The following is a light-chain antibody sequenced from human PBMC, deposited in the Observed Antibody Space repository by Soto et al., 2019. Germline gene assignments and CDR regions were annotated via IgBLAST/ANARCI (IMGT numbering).Light chain of an antibody. CDR1: QSLLHSNGYNY. J-gene: IGKJ1*01. V-gene: IGKV2-28*01. Sequence: DIVMTQSPLSLPVTPGEPASISCRASQSLLHSNGYNYLDWYLQKTGQSPQLLIYLGSNRSSGVPDRCSGSRSGTNSTPKSSKVEAEDVGVYYCMQPLQTPRTFRQGTKVEIK. CDR3: MQPLQTPRT. CDR2: LGS.